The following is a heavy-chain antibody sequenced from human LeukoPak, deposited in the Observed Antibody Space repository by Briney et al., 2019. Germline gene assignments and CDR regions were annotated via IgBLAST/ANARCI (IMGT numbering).Heavy chain of an antibody. CDR1: GFTFSTYA. D-gene: IGHD4-17*01. CDR3: TKDPNGDYVGAFDP. Sequence: GGSLRLSCAASGFTFSTYAMSWVRQAPGKGLEWVSVISGSGDTAYYADSVKGRFAISRDNSKNTLSLQMNSLRAEDTAVYYCTKDPNGDYVGAFDPWGQGTLVTVSS. V-gene: IGHV3-23*01. J-gene: IGHJ5*02. CDR2: ISGSGDTA.